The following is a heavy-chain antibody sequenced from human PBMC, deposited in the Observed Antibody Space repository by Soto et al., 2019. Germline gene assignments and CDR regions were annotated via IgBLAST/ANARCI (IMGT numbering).Heavy chain of an antibody. Sequence: QVQLVESGGGVVQPGRSLRLSCAASGFTFSSYGMHWVRQAPGKGLEWVAFIWYDGSNKYYADSVKGRFTISRDNSNNMLYLQMNSLRAEDTAVYYCARVGYTSGWNPFAYWGQGTLVTVSS. CDR2: IWYDGSNK. CDR3: ARVGYTSGWNPFAY. V-gene: IGHV3-33*01. CDR1: GFTFSSYG. D-gene: IGHD6-19*01. J-gene: IGHJ4*02.